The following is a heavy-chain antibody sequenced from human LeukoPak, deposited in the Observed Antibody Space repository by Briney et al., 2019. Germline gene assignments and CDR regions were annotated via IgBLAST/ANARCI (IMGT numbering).Heavy chain of an antibody. CDR2: TRFDGNDK. Sequence: PGGSLRLSCAASGFTFSNYGMHWVRQAPGKGLEWVAFTRFDGNDKYYADFVKGRFTISRDNSKNMLYLQMNSLRAEDTAVYYCVGDFGYWGQGTLVTVSS. CDR1: GFTFSNYG. J-gene: IGHJ4*02. CDR3: VGDFGY. D-gene: IGHD3-16*01. V-gene: IGHV3-30*02.